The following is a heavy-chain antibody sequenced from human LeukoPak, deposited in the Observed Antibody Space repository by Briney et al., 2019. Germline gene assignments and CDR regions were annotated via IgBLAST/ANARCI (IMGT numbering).Heavy chain of an antibody. D-gene: IGHD5-12*01. V-gene: IGHV1-46*01. CDR3: ARSSSIPWLRSWFDP. CDR1: GYTFTSYY. CDR2: INPSGGST. J-gene: IGHJ5*02. Sequence: ASVKVSCKASGYTFTSYYMHWVRQAPGQGLEWMGIINPSGGSTSYAQKFQGRVTMTRGTSTSTVYMELSSLRSEDTAVYYCARSSSIPWLRSWFDPWGQGTLVTVSS.